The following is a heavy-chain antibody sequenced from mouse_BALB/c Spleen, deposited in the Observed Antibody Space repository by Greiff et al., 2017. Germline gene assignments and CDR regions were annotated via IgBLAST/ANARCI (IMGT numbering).Heavy chain of an antibody. CDR1: GYSFTSYW. CDR2: IDPSDSET. D-gene: IGHD1-1*01. J-gene: IGHJ2*01. CDR3: ARSHYGSSYGGY. V-gene: IGHV1S126*01. Sequence: QVQLQQSGPQLVRPGASVKISCKASGYSFTSYWMHWVKQRPGQGLEWIGMIDPSDSETRLNQKFKDKATLTVDKSSSTAYMQLSSPTSEDSAVYYCARSHYGSSYGGYWGQGTTLTVSS.